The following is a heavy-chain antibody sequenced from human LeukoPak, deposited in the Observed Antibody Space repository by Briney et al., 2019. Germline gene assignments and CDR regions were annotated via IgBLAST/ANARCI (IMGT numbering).Heavy chain of an antibody. J-gene: IGHJ4*02. D-gene: IGHD1-14*01. Sequence: GGSLRLSCAASGFTFSNYAMSWVRQAPGKGLEWVAVISDDGTFALYGDSVRGRFTISRDSSKNTLYLQMNSLRPEDTAVYYCARDPYRDAPDYFDYWGQGTLVTVSS. CDR3: ARDPYRDAPDYFDY. CDR1: GFTFSNYA. CDR2: ISDDGTFA. V-gene: IGHV3-30-3*01.